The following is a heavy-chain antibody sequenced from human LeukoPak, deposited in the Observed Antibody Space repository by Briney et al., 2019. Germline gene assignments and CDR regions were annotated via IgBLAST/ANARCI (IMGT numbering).Heavy chain of an antibody. J-gene: IGHJ6*02. Sequence: GGSLRLSCAASGFTFDDYAMHWVRHAPGKGVEWVSGISWNSGSRGYADSVKGRFTISRDNAKNSLYLQMNSLRAEDTALYYCAKVAAAGYYYYGMDVWGQGITVTVSS. CDR3: AKVAAAGYYYYGMDV. CDR2: ISWNSGSR. V-gene: IGHV3-9*01. D-gene: IGHD6-13*01. CDR1: GFTFDDYA.